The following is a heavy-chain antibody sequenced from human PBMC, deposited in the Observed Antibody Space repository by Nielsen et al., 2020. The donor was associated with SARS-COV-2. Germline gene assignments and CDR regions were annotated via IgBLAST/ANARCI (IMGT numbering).Heavy chain of an antibody. D-gene: IGHD6-19*01. V-gene: IGHV6-1*01. CDR1: GDSVSSNSAA. CDR2: TYYRSKWYN. Sequence: SETLSLTCAISGDSVSSNSAAWNWIRQSPSRGLEWLGRTYYRSKWYNDYAVSVKSRITINPDTSKNQFSLQLNSVTPEDTAVYYCARDLRIAVAVHYAFDIWGQGTMVTVSS. J-gene: IGHJ3*02. CDR3: ARDLRIAVAVHYAFDI.